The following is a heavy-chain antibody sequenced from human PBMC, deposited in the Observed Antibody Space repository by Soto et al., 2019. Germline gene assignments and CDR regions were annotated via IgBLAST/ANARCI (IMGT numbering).Heavy chain of an antibody. CDR3: AHRRGAAAVAY. Sequence: SGPTLVNPTQTLTLTFSFSGFSLSSSGVAVGWIRQPPGKALEWLALIYWDDDERYSPSLQRRLTISKDTSKNQVVLRMTNMEPSDTGTYYCAHRRGAAAVAYWGQGTLVTVSS. J-gene: IGHJ4*02. D-gene: IGHD6-13*01. V-gene: IGHV2-5*02. CDR2: IYWDDDE. CDR1: GFSLSSSGVA.